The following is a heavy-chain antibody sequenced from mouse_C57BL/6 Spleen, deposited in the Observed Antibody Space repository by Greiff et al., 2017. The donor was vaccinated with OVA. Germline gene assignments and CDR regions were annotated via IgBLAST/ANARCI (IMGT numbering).Heavy chain of an antibody. Sequence: EVQRVESGAGLVKPGGSLKLSCAASGFTFSSYAMSWVRQTPEKRLEWVAYISSGGDYIYYADTVKGRFTISRDNARNTLYLQMSSLKSEDTAMYYCTRGHYYGSRGAMDYWGQGTSVTVSS. CDR2: ISSGGDYI. V-gene: IGHV5-9-1*02. D-gene: IGHD1-1*01. CDR3: TRGHYYGSRGAMDY. CDR1: GFTFSSYA. J-gene: IGHJ4*01.